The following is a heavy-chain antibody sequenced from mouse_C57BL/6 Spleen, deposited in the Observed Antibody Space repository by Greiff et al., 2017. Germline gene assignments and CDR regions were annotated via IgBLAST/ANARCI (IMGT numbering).Heavy chain of an antibody. J-gene: IGHJ3*01. CDR3: ARSVYYDYDVFAY. Sequence: EVQLQQSGPELVKPGASVKISCKASGYSFTGYYMNWVKQSPEKSLEWIGEINPSTGGTTYNQKFKAKATLTVDKSSSTAYMQLKSLTSEDSAVYYCARSVYYDYDVFAYWGQGTLVTVSA. D-gene: IGHD2-4*01. CDR2: INPSTGGT. V-gene: IGHV1-42*01. CDR1: GYSFTGYY.